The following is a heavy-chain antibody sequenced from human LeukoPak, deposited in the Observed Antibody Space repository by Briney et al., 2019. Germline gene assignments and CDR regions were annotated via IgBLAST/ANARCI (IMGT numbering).Heavy chain of an antibody. CDR1: GGSISSYY. D-gene: IGHD1-26*01. V-gene: IGHV4-4*07. J-gene: IGHJ4*02. Sequence: SETLSLTCTVSGGSISSYYWSWIRQPAGKGLEWIGRIYSSGNTNYNPSLKSRVTMSVETPKNQFSLKLSFVTAADTAVYYCARGGSYYGDHQFDYWGQGTLVTVSS. CDR2: IYSSGNT. CDR3: ARGGSYYGDHQFDY.